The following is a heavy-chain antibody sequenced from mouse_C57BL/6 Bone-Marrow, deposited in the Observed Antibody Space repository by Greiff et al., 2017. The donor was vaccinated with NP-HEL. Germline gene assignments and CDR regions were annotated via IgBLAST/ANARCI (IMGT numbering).Heavy chain of an antibody. J-gene: IGHJ2*01. CDR2: IRNKANGYTT. CDR3: ARSLYDYDAFHYFDY. CDR1: GFTFTDYY. Sequence: EVMLVESGGGLVQPGGSLSLSCAASGFTFTDYYMSWVRQPPGKALEWLGFIRNKANGYTTEYSASVKGRFTISRDNSQSILYLQMNALRAEDSATYYCARSLYDYDAFHYFDYWGQGTTLTVSS. V-gene: IGHV7-3*01. D-gene: IGHD2-4*01.